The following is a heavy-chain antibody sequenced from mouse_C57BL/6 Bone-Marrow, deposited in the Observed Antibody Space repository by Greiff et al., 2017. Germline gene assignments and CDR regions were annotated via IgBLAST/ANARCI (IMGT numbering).Heavy chain of an antibody. V-gene: IGHV1-78*01. CDR1: GYTFTDHT. CDR2: IYPRDGST. CDR3: ANLITTVVAPPLANYFAY. D-gene: IGHD1-1*01. Sequence: QVQLQQSDAELVKPGASVKISCKVSGYTFTDHTIHWMKQRPEQGLEWIGYIYPRDGSTKYNEKFKGKATLTADKSSSTAYMQLNSLTSENSAVYFCANLITTVVAPPLANYFAYWGQGTTLTVSS. J-gene: IGHJ2*01.